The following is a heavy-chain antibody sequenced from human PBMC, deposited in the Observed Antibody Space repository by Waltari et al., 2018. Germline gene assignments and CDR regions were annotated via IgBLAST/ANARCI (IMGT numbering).Heavy chain of an antibody. CDR1: GGPISSYS. V-gene: IGHV4-4*07. Sequence: QVQLQESGPGLVKPSDTLSLTCTVSGGPISSYSWSWIRPPAGKGLEWIGRIYTSGSTNYNPSLKSRVTMSVDTSKNQFSLKLSSVTAADTAVYYCARDQYDFWSGYLSYFDYWGQGTLVTVSS. D-gene: IGHD3-3*01. CDR3: ARDQYDFWSGYLSYFDY. J-gene: IGHJ4*02. CDR2: IYTSGST.